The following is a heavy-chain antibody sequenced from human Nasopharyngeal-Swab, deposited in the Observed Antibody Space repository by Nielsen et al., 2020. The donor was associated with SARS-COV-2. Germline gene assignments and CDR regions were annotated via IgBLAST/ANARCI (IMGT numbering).Heavy chain of an antibody. V-gene: IGHV4-34*09. CDR2: INHSGST. CDR1: GGSFSGYY. CDR3: ARDSTGGGYCSSTSCYGLFGNFYYYGMDV. Sequence: SETLSLTCAVYGGSFSGYYWSWIRQPPGKGLEWIGEINHSGSTYYNPSLKSRVTISVDTSKNQFSLKLSSVTAADTAVYYCARDSTGGGYCSSTSCYGLFGNFYYYGMDVWGQGTTVTVSS. D-gene: IGHD2-2*01. J-gene: IGHJ6*02.